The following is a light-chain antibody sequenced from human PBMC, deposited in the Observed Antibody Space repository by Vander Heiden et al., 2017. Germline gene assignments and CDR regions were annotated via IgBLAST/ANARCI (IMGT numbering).Light chain of an antibody. J-gene: IGKJ1*01. CDR3: QQLNSYHT. CDR2: AAS. CDR1: QGISSY. Sequence: IQLTQSPSSLSASVGDRATITCRASQGISSYLAWYQQKPGKAPKLLIYAASTLQSGVPSRFSGSGSGTDFTLTISSLQPEDFATYYCQQLNSYHTFGQGTKVEIK. V-gene: IGKV1-9*01.